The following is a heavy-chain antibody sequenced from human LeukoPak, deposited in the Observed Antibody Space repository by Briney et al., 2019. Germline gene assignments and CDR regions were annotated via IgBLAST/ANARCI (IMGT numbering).Heavy chain of an antibody. D-gene: IGHD1-1*01. CDR3: ARGPAGYN. CDR1: GFTFSDYY. Sequence: GGSLRLSCAASGFTFSDYYMSWFRQAPGKGLEWVSVIYSGGSTDYADSVKGRFTISRDNLKNTLYLQMNSLRAEDTAVYYCARGPAGYNWGQGTLVTFSS. J-gene: IGHJ4*02. CDR2: IYSGGST. V-gene: IGHV3-53*01.